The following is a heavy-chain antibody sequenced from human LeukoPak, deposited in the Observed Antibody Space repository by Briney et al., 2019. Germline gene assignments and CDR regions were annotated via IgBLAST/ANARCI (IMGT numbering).Heavy chain of an antibody. CDR2: ISAYNGNT. CDR1: GYTFTSYG. V-gene: IGHV1-18*01. J-gene: IGHJ6*03. CDR3: ARVVDYPSYMDV. Sequence: ASVKVSSKASGYTFTSYGISWVRQAPGQGLEWMGWISAYNGNTNYAQKLQGRVTMTTDTSTSTAYMELRSLRSDDTAVYYCARVVDYPSYMDVWGKGTTVTVSS. D-gene: IGHD2-2*01.